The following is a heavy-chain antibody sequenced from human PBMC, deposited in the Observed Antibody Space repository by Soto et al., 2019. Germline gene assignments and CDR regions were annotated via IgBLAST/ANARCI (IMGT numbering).Heavy chain of an antibody. J-gene: IGHJ6*02. V-gene: IGHV3-30*18. CDR2: ISYDGSNK. D-gene: IGHD3-9*01. CDR3: AKEGSDYDILTGSGYYGMDV. CDR1: GFTFSSYG. Sequence: GGSLRLSCAASGFTFSSYGMHWVRQAPGKGLEWVAVISYDGSNKYYADSVKGRFTISRDNSKNTLYLQMNSLRAEDTAVYYCAKEGSDYDILTGSGYYGMDVWGQETTVTVSS.